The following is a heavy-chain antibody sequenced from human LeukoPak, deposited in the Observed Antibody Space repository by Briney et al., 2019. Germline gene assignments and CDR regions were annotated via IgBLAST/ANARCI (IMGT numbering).Heavy chain of an antibody. D-gene: IGHD3-10*01. CDR1: GGSISSYY. CDR3: ARVPLIWSLDY. Sequence: SETLSLTCTVSGGSISSYYWSWIRQPPGKGLEWIGEINHSGSTNYNPSLKSRVTISVDTSKNQFSLKLSSVTAADTAVYYCARVPLIWSLDYWGQGTLVTVSS. V-gene: IGHV4-34*01. J-gene: IGHJ4*02. CDR2: INHSGST.